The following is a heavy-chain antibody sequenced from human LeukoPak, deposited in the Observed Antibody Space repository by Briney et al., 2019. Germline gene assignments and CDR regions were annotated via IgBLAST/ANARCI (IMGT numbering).Heavy chain of an antibody. J-gene: IGHJ5*02. CDR2: IYTSGTT. CDR3: GRGKRGYDILTGYSQYNYFDP. V-gene: IGHV4-61*02. D-gene: IGHD3-9*01. Sequence: PSETLSLTCAVSGGSISSDTFSWNWIRQPAGRGLEWIVRIYTSGTTNYNPSLKSRVTISLDTSKNQFSLKLNSVTAADTAVYYCGRGKRGYDILTGYSQYNYFDPWGQGTLVTVSS. CDR1: GGSISSDTFS.